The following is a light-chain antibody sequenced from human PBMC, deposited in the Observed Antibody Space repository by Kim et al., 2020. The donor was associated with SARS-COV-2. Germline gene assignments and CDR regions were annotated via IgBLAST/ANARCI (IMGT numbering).Light chain of an antibody. J-gene: IGKJ2*01. CDR3: QQYYSTPYT. CDR2: WAS. Sequence: RATLNCKSSQSVLYSSNNKNYLAWYQQKPGQPPKLLIYWASTRESGVSDRFSGSGSGTDFTLTISSLQAEDVAVYYCQQYYSTPYTFGQGTKLEI. V-gene: IGKV4-1*01. CDR1: QSVLYSSNNKNY.